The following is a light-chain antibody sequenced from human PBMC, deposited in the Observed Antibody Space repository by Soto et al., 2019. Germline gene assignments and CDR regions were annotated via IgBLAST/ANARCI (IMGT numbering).Light chain of an antibody. CDR1: SSNIGAGYD. Sequence: QSALTQPPSLSGAPGQRVTISCTGSSSNIGAGYDVHWYQQLPGTAPKLLIYANTNRPSGVPDRFSGSKSGTSASLAITGLRAEDEADYYCQSYDSSLSGYVFGTGTKLTVL. CDR3: QSYDSSLSGYV. V-gene: IGLV1-40*01. J-gene: IGLJ1*01. CDR2: ANT.